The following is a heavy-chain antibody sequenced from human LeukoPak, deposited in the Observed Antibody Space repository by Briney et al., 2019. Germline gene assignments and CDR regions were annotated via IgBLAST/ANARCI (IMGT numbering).Heavy chain of an antibody. CDR3: ARQRDDILTGYSYYFDY. CDR1: GGSISSYY. D-gene: IGHD3-9*01. V-gene: IGHV4-4*09. CDR2: IYTSGST. J-gene: IGHJ4*02. Sequence: SEALSLPFSVSGGSISSYYWSWIRPPPGKGLEWIGYIYTSGSTNYNPSLKSRVTISLDTSKNQFSLKLSSVTAADTAVYYCARQRDDILTGYSYYFDYWGQGTLVTVSS.